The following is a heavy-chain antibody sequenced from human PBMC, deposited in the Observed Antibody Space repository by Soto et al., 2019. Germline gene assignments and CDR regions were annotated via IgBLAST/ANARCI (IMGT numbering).Heavy chain of an antibody. CDR1: GFIFSNYV. CDR3: AKTPLRVAPIDS. V-gene: IGHV3-23*01. D-gene: IGHD2-15*01. CDR2: ISGRGDNT. J-gene: IGHJ4*02. Sequence: DVQLLDSGGGLVQPGGSLRLSCAASGFIFSNYVMSWVRQTPGKGLEWVSGISGRGDNTYYADSVKGRFTVSRDNSKNTLYLQMDSLRAEDTAVYYCAKTPLRVAPIDSWGQGTLVTVSS.